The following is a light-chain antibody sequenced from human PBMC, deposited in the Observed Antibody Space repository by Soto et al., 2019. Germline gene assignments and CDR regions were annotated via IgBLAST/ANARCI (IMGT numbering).Light chain of an antibody. CDR1: SSDVGSYNL. J-gene: IGLJ1*01. CDR2: EGS. Sequence: QSVLTQPASVSGSPGQSITISCTGTSSDVGSYNLVSWYQQHPGKAPKLMIYEGSKRPSGVSNRFSGSKSGNTASLTISGLQAEDADDYYCCSYAGSRTPYVFGTGTKLTVL. CDR3: CSYAGSRTPYV. V-gene: IGLV2-23*01.